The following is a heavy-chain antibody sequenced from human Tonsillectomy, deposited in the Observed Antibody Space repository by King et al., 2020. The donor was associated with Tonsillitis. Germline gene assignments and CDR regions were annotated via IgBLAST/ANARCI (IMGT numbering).Heavy chain of an antibody. J-gene: IGHJ3*02. CDR1: GFTFDDYA. CDR2: ISWNSGSI. Sequence: VQLVESGGGLVQPGRSLRLSCAASGFTFDDYAMHWVRQAPGKGLEWVSGISWNSGSIGYADSVKGRFTISRDNAKNSLYLQMNSLRAEETALDYCEKVAHSGSYRDAFDIWGQGTMVTVSS. D-gene: IGHD1-26*01. CDR3: EKVAHSGSYRDAFDI. V-gene: IGHV3-9*01.